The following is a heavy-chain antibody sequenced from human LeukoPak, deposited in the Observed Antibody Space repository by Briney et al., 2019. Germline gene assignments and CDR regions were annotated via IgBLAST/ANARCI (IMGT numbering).Heavy chain of an antibody. CDR3: ARGEAGYCSSTSCYGFRWFDP. Sequence: SETLSLTCAVYGGSFSGYYWSWIRQPPGKGLEWIGEINHTGSTNYNPSLKSRVTISVDTFKNQFSLKLSSVTAADTAMYYCARGEAGYCSSTSCYGFRWFDPWGQGTLVTVSS. CDR1: GGSFSGYY. D-gene: IGHD2-2*01. V-gene: IGHV4-34*01. CDR2: INHTGST. J-gene: IGHJ5*02.